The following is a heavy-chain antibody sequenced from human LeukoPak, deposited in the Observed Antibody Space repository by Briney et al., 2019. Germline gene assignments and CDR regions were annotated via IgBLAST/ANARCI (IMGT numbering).Heavy chain of an antibody. V-gene: IGHV3-23*01. D-gene: IGHD4/OR15-4a*01. CDR3: AKGIYGVSGHNIDY. CDR1: GFTFSDYA. J-gene: IGHJ4*02. Sequence: GGSLRLSCAASGFTFSDYAMNWVRQAPGKGLQWVSSISASGGTIYYADSVKGRFTISRDNSKNTLYLLINSLRVEDTAIYYCAKGIYGVSGHNIDYEGQGALVTVSS. CDR2: ISASGGTI.